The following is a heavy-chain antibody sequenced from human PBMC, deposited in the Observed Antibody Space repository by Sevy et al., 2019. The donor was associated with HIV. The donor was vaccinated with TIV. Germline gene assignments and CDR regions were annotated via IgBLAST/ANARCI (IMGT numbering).Heavy chain of an antibody. CDR1: GFTFSSYA. CDR3: ALGRDGHKYYFDY. CDR2: ISGSGGST. V-gene: IGHV3-23*01. J-gene: IGHJ4*01. Sequence: GGSLRLSCAASGFTFSSYAMSWVRQAPGKGLEWVSTISGSGGSTYYADSVKGRFTISRDNSKNTLYLQMNSLRAEDTAVYYCALGRDGHKYYFDYWGQGTMVTVSS. D-gene: IGHD1-26*01.